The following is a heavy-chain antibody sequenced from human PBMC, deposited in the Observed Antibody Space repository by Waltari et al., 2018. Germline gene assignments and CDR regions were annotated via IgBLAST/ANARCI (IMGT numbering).Heavy chain of an antibody. D-gene: IGHD1-26*01. CDR2: IYYSGST. J-gene: IGHJ4*02. CDR3: ARVKVGPEKEYYFDY. Sequence: QVQLQESGPGLVKPSETLSLTCTVSGGSISSYYWSWIRQPPGKGLEWIGYIYYSGSTNYTPPLKSRVTISVDTSKNQFSLKLSSVTDADTAVYYCARVKVGPEKEYYFDYWGQGTLVTVSS. V-gene: IGHV4-59*01. CDR1: GGSISSYY.